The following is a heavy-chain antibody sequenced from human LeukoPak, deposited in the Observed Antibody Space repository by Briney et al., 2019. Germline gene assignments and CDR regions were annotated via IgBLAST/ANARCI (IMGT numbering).Heavy chain of an antibody. V-gene: IGHV1-18*01. CDR2: ISAYNGNT. J-gene: IGHJ5*02. CDR3: ARVVVVPAAIRSRIAAAEWFDP. CDR1: GYTFTSYG. Sequence: ASVKVSCKASGYTFTSYGISWVRQAPGQGLEWMGWISAYNGNTNYAQKLQGRVTMTTDTSTSTAYMELRSLRSEDTAVYYCARVVVVPAAIRSRIAAAEWFDPWGQGTLVTVSS. D-gene: IGHD2-2*01.